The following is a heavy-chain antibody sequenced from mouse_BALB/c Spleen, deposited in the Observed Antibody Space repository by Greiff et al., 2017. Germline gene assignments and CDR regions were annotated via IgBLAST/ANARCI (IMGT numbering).Heavy chain of an antibody. CDR2: INPSNGGT. CDR3: TRVSVRYYFDY. V-gene: IGHV1S81*02. CDR1: GYTFTSYY. Sequence: VQRVESGAELVKPGASVKLSCKASGYTFTSYYMYWVKQRPGQGLEWIGEINPSNGGTNFNEKFKSKATLTVDKSSSTAYMQLSSLTSEDSAVYYCTRVSVRYYFDYWGQGTTLTVSS. J-gene: IGHJ2*01.